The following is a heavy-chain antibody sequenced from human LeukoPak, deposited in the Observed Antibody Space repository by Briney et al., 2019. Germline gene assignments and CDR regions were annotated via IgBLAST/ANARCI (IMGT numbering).Heavy chain of an antibody. CDR3: ARGISAAGGRWFDP. Sequence: ASVKVSCKASGYTFTDYYMHWVRQAPGQGLEWMGWINPNGGGTNYAQQFQGRVTMTRDTSISTAYMELSNLRSDDTAVYYCARGISAAGGRWFDPWGQGTLVTVSS. CDR2: INPNGGGT. V-gene: IGHV1-2*02. CDR1: GYTFTDYY. D-gene: IGHD6-13*01. J-gene: IGHJ5*02.